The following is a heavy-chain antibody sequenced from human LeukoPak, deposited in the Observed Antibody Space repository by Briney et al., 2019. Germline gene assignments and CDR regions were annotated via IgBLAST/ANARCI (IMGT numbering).Heavy chain of an antibody. CDR2: IYYGGST. CDR1: GGSISSYY. J-gene: IGHJ4*02. V-gene: IGHV4-59*01. Sequence: SETLSLTCTVSGGSISSYYWSWIRQPPGKGLEWIGYIYYGGSTNYNPSLKSRVTISVDTSKNQFSLKLSSVIAADTAVYYCATVYGGNPIDWGQGTLVTVSS. D-gene: IGHD4-23*01. CDR3: ATVYGGNPID.